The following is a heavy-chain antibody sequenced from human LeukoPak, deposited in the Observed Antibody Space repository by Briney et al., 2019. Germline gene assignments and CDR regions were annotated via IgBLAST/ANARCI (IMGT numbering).Heavy chain of an antibody. CDR3: ARGPWELPPGYYYGMDV. D-gene: IGHD1-7*01. J-gene: IGHJ6*02. CDR1: GYTSTSYG. Sequence: GASVKVSCKASGYTSTSYGDYWVRQAPGQGLELVGWISVYNGKTNYAQKFQGRVTMTTARSTRTAYMELRSLRSDDTAVYYCARGPWELPPGYYYGMDVWGQGTTVTVSS. CDR2: ISVYNGKT. V-gene: IGHV1-18*01.